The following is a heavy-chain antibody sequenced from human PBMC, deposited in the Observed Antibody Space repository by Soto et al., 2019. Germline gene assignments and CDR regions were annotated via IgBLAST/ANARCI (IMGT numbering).Heavy chain of an antibody. J-gene: IGHJ3*02. D-gene: IGHD2-15*01. CDR3: ASDLQDIVVVVAAGGAFDI. Sequence: GGSLRLSCAASGFTFSSYSMNWVRQAPGKGLEWVSSISSSSSYIYYADSVKGRFTISRDNAKNSLYLQMNSLRAEDTAVYYCASDLQDIVVVVAAGGAFDIWGQGTMVTVSS. CDR1: GFTFSSYS. V-gene: IGHV3-21*01. CDR2: ISSSSSYI.